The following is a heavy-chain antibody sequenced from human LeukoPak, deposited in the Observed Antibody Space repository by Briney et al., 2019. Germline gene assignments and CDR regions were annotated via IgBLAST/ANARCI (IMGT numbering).Heavy chain of an antibody. D-gene: IGHD7-27*01. CDR2: INPNSGGT. Sequence: RRASVKVSCKASGYTFTGYYMHWVRQAPGQGLEWMGWINPNSGGTNYAQKFRGRVTMTRDTSISTAYMELSRLRSDDTAVYYCASVLGTQLPFDYWGQGTLVTVSS. CDR1: GYTFTGYY. V-gene: IGHV1-2*02. CDR3: ASVLGTQLPFDY. J-gene: IGHJ4*02.